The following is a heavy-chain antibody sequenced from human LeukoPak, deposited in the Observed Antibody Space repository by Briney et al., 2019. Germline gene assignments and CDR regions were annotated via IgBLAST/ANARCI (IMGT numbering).Heavy chain of an antibody. CDR1: GYSISSGYY. CDR3: ARASAAARYYKTNRYYYYMDV. Sequence: SETLSLTCTVSGYSISSGYYWGWIRQPPGKGLEWIGSIYHSGSTYYNPSLKSRVTISVDTSKNQFSLKLSSVTAADTAVYYCARASAAARYYKTNRYYYYMDVWGKGTTVTVSS. CDR2: IYHSGST. J-gene: IGHJ6*03. D-gene: IGHD6-6*01. V-gene: IGHV4-38-2*02.